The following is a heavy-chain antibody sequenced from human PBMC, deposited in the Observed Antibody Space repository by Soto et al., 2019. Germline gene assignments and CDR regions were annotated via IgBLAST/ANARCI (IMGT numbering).Heavy chain of an antibody. CDR3: ARTLRPYCSGGSCYYQFDP. CDR2: INHSGST. J-gene: IGHJ5*02. Sequence: PSETLSLTCAVYGGSFSGYYWSWIRQPPGKGLEWIGEINHSGSTNYNPSLKSRVTISVDTSKNQFSLKLSSVTAADTAVYYCARTLRPYCSGGSCYYQFDPCGQGPLVTVYS. CDR1: GGSFSGYY. V-gene: IGHV4-34*01. D-gene: IGHD2-15*01.